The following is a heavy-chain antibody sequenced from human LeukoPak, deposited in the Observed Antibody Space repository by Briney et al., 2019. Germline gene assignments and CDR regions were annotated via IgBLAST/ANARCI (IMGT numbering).Heavy chain of an antibody. CDR1: GFTFSSYE. Sequence: GGSLRLSCAASGFTFSSYEMNWVRQAPGKGLQWVSYISSSGSTIYYADSVKGRFTISTENAKNSLYLQMNSLRAEDTAVYYCARGGYSSSWYSDYWGQGTLVTVSS. D-gene: IGHD6-13*01. CDR3: ARGGYSSSWYSDY. V-gene: IGHV3-48*03. J-gene: IGHJ4*02. CDR2: ISSSGSTI.